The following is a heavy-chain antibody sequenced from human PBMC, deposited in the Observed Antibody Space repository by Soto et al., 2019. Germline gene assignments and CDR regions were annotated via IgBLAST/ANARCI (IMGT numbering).Heavy chain of an antibody. Sequence: QVHLVQSGAEVKKPGASVKVSCKGSGYAFTTYGITWVRQAPGQGLEWMGWISAHNGNTNYAQKLQGRVTVTRGTSTSTAYMELRSLRSDDTAVYYCGRGRYGDYWCQGALVTVSS. CDR2: ISAHNGNT. CDR1: GYAFTTYG. CDR3: GRGRYGDY. J-gene: IGHJ4*02. V-gene: IGHV1-18*01. D-gene: IGHD1-1*01.